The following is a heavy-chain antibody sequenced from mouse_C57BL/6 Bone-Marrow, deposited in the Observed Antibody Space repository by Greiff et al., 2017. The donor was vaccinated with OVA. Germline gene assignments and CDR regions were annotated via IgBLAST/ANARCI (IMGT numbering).Heavy chain of an antibody. Sequence: EVKLMESGGGLVQPGGSLKLSCAASGFTFSDYYMYWVRQTPEKRLEWVAYISNGGGSTYYPDTVKGRFTISRDNAKNTLYLQMSRLKSEDTAMYYCARHFGGGFAYWGQGTLVTVSA. CDR3: ARHFGGGFAY. CDR2: ISNGGGST. V-gene: IGHV5-12*01. CDR1: GFTFSDYY. J-gene: IGHJ3*01.